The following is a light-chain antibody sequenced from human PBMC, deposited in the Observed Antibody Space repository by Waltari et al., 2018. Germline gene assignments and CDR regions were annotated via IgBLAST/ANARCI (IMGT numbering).Light chain of an antibody. CDR1: SSDVGSYNL. CDR3: CSYAGSSTLL. CDR2: EGS. V-gene: IGLV2-23*01. Sequence: QSALTQPASVSGSPGQSITVSCTGTSSDVGSYNLVSWYQQHPGKAPKLMIYEGSKRPLGVSSRFSGSKSGNTASLTISGLQAEEEAEYDCCSYAGSSTLLFGGGTKVTVL. J-gene: IGLJ2*01.